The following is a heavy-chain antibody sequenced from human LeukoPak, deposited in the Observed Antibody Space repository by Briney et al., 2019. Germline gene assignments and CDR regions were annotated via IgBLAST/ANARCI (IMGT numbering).Heavy chain of an antibody. CDR2: ISGSGVGT. CDR1: GFTFSSYA. D-gene: IGHD3-10*01. V-gene: IGHV3-23*01. Sequence: GGSLRLSCAASGFTFSSYAMSWVRQAPGKGLEWVSSISGSGVGTYYADSVKGRFTISRDNSKNTVYLQMNSLRAEDTAVYYCAKQFLWFGELSHFDYWGQGTLFTVSS. J-gene: IGHJ4*02. CDR3: AKQFLWFGELSHFDY.